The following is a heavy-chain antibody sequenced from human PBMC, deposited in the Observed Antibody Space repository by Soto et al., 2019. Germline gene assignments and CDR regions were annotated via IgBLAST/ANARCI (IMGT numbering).Heavy chain of an antibody. CDR1: GYSFTSSW. CDR3: ARLGIILEAPDAFDI. CDR2: IDPSDSYT. Sequence: PGESLKISCKGSGYSFTSSWISWVRQMPGKGLEWMGRIDPSDSYTNYSPSFQGHVTISADKSISTAYLQWSSLKASDTAMYYCARLGIILEAPDAFDIWGQGTMVTVSS. D-gene: IGHD3-10*01. V-gene: IGHV5-10-1*01. J-gene: IGHJ3*02.